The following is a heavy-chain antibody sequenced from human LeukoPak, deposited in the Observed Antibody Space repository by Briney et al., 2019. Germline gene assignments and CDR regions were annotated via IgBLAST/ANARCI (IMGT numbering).Heavy chain of an antibody. D-gene: IGHD6-13*01. CDR2: ISYDGSNK. V-gene: IGHV3-30*18. CDR1: GFTFSSYG. J-gene: IGHJ4*02. Sequence: GGSLRLSCAASGFTFSSYGMHWVRQAPGKGLEWVAVISYDGSNKYYADPVKGRFTISRDNSKNTLYLQMNSLRAEDTAVYYCAKDSIAAAGTYPDYWGQGTLSPSPQ. CDR3: AKDSIAAAGTYPDY.